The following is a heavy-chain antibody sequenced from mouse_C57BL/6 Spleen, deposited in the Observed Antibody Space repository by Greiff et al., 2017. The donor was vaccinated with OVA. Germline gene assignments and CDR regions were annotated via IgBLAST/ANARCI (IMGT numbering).Heavy chain of an antibody. CDR2: FYPGSGSI. CDR3: ARHETYYGNYVSYFDV. V-gene: IGHV1-62-2*01. Sequence: VQLVESGAELVKPGASVKLSCKASGYTFTEYTIHWVKQRSGQGLEWIGWFYPGSGSIKYNEKFKDKATLTADKSSSTVYMELSRLTSEDSAVYFCARHETYYGNYVSYFDVWGTGTTVTVSS. CDR1: GYTFTEYT. D-gene: IGHD2-10*01. J-gene: IGHJ1*03.